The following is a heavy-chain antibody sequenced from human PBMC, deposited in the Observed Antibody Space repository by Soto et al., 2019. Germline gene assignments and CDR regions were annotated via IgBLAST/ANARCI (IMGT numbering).Heavy chain of an antibody. V-gene: IGHV1-18*04. CDR1: GFPFETYG. Sequence: QVELVQSGAEVKRPGASVKVACQASGFPFETYGVSWVRQAPGQGLEWMGWIGVYDNRTRYAQNSQDRVLLTADRSTSTAYLELRSLKYDDTAIYYCARDLGPPSGWDFDFWGQGTLVTVSS. CDR2: IGVYDNRT. J-gene: IGHJ4*02. CDR3: ARDLGPPSGWDFDF. D-gene: IGHD6-19*01.